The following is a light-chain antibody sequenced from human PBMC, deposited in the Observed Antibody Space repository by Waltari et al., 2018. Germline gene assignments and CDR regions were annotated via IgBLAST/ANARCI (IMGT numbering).Light chain of an antibody. Sequence: EIVLTQSPGTLSLSPGEGATLSCRTSQTIRTTYLAWYQQKPAQAPTLLIYGTFTRATGIPDRFTGSGSGTDFSLTISSREPEDFATYYCQQYDISPLTFGGGTKVEIK. CDR3: QQYDISPLT. V-gene: IGKV3-20*01. J-gene: IGKJ4*01. CDR1: QTIRTTY. CDR2: GTF.